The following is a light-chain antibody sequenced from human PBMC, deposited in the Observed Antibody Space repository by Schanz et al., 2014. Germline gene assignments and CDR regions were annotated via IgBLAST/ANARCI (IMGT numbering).Light chain of an antibody. Sequence: QSALTQPASVSGSPGQSITISCSGTGNDIGMYNLVSWYQQHPGKAPKLIIYEGSARASGVPDRFTGSKSGNTASLTISGLQTEDEAHYYCCSFAGSHVVFGGGTKLTVL. J-gene: IGLJ2*01. CDR2: EGS. V-gene: IGLV2-23*01. CDR1: GNDIGMYNL. CDR3: CSFAGSHVV.